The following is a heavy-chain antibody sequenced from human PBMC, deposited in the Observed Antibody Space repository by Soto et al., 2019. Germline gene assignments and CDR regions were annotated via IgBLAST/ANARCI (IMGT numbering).Heavy chain of an antibody. Sequence: GGSLRLSCAASGFTFSSYWMHWVRQAPGKGLVWVSRINSDGSSTSYADSVKGRFTISRDNAKNTLYLQMNSLRAEDTAVYYCARGGSYYYGSGSYRYYYGMDVWGQGTTVTVS. V-gene: IGHV3-74*01. CDR1: GFTFSSYW. D-gene: IGHD3-10*01. CDR2: INSDGSST. J-gene: IGHJ6*02. CDR3: ARGGSYYYGSGSYRYYYGMDV.